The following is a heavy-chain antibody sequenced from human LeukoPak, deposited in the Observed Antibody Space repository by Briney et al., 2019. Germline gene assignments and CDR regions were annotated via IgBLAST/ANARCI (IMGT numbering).Heavy chain of an antibody. J-gene: IGHJ4*02. CDR1: GFTFSSYG. D-gene: IGHD2-15*01. Sequence: PGGSLRLSCAASGFTFSSYGMHWVRQAPGEGLEWVAVIWYDGSNKYYADSVKGRFTISRDNSKNTLYLQMNSLRAEDTAVYYCARDPLGYCSGGSCYPFDYWGQGTLVTVSS. CDR3: ARDPLGYCSGGSCYPFDY. CDR2: IWYDGSNK. V-gene: IGHV3-33*01.